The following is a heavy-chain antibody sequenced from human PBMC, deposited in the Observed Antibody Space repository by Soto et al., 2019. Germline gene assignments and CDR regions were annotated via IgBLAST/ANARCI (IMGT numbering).Heavy chain of an antibody. V-gene: IGHV3-23*01. CDR3: AALVVAAIYDY. CDR1: GFTFSSSA. Sequence: EVQLLESGGGLVQPGGSLRLSCAASGFTFSSSAMTWVRQAPGKGLEWVSSIGDSGGYTPYAGSVKGRFTISRDNSKHTLYLQMNGLRVEDTAVYYCAALVVAAIYDYWGQGTLVTVSS. J-gene: IGHJ4*02. D-gene: IGHD2-15*01. CDR2: IGDSGGYT.